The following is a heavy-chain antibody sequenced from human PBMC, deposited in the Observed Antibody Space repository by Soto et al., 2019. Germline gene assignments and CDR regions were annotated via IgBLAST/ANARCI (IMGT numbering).Heavy chain of an antibody. CDR3: ARGFNTVTTALDY. Sequence: GGSLRLSCAASGLTVSSNYMSWVRQAPGKGLEWVSVIYSGGSTYYADSVKGRFTISRDNSKNTLYLQMNSLRAEDTAVYYCARGFNTVTTALDYWGQGTLVTVSS. J-gene: IGHJ4*02. V-gene: IGHV3-53*01. CDR2: IYSGGST. CDR1: GLTVSSNY. D-gene: IGHD4-17*01.